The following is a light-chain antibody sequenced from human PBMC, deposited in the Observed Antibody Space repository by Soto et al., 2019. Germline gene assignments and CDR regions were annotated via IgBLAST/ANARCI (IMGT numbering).Light chain of an antibody. V-gene: IGLV2-14*01. CDR2: EVS. CDR1: SSDVGGYNY. Sequence: QSALTQPASVSGSPGQSITISCTGTSSDVGGYNYVSWYQHHPGKAPKLMIFEVSTRPSGVSNRFSGSKSGNTASLTISGLQAEDEADYYCSSYISSSTLVIFGAGTKVTVL. CDR3: SSYISSSTLVI. J-gene: IGLJ1*01.